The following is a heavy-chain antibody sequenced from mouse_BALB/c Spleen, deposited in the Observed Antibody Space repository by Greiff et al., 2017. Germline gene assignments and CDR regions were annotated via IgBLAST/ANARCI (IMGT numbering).Heavy chain of an antibody. D-gene: IGHD1-2*01. CDR2: INPSSGYT. CDR3: ARILRLWDDY. Sequence: QVQLQQSGAELARPGASVKMSCKASGYTFTSYTMPWVKQRPGQGLEWIGYINPSSGYTNYNQKFKDKATLTADKSSSTAYMQLSSLTSEDSAVYYCARILRLWDDYWGQGTTLTVSS. CDR1: GYTFTSYT. V-gene: IGHV1-4*01. J-gene: IGHJ2*01.